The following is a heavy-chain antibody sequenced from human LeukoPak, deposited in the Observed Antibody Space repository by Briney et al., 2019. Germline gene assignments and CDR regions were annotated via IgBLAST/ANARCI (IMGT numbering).Heavy chain of an antibody. Sequence: PSETLSLTCTVSGGSISSYYWSWIRQPPGKGLEWIGYIYYSGSTNYNPSLKSRVTISVDTSKNQFSLKLSSVTAADTAVYYCARDRRYSGWGGYYYYGMDVWGQGTTVTVSS. CDR2: IYYSGST. D-gene: IGHD5-12*01. CDR1: GGSISSYY. V-gene: IGHV4-59*01. CDR3: ARDRRYSGWGGYYYYGMDV. J-gene: IGHJ6*02.